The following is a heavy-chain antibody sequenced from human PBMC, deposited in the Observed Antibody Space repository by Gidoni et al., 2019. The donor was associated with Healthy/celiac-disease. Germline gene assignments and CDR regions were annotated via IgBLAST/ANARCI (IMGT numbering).Heavy chain of an antibody. Sequence: EVQLLESGGGLVQPGGSLRLSCAASGFTFSSYAMSWVRQAPGQGLEWVSAISGSGGSTYYADSVKGRFTISRDNSKNTLYLQMNSLRAEDTAVYYCAKDDWFEYYFDYWGQGTLVTVSS. CDR1: GFTFSSYA. J-gene: IGHJ4*02. CDR3: AKDDWFEYYFDY. CDR2: ISGSGGST. D-gene: IGHD3-9*01. V-gene: IGHV3-23*01.